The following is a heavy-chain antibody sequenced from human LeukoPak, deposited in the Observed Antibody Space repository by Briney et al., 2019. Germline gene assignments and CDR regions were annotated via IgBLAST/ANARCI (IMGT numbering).Heavy chain of an antibody. D-gene: IGHD6-19*01. Sequence: AGGSLRLSCAASGFTFKNYAMSWVRQAPGKGLEWVSGISGSGGSTYYADSVKGRFTISRDNSKNTLYLQMNSLRAEDTAVYYCASSPPVFVAVAGTGSSYWGQGTLVTVSS. V-gene: IGHV3-23*01. CDR1: GFTFKNYA. CDR2: ISGSGGST. J-gene: IGHJ4*02. CDR3: ASSPPVFVAVAGTGSSY.